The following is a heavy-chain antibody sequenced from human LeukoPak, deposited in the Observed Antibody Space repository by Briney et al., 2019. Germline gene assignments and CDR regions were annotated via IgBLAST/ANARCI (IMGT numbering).Heavy chain of an antibody. CDR1: GYSISSGYY. CDR3: CYYDSSGYLH. D-gene: IGHD3-22*01. CDR2: IYHSGST. V-gene: IGHV4-38-2*02. J-gene: IGHJ1*01. Sequence: SETLSLTCTVSGYSISSGYYWGWIRQPPGKGLEWIGSIYHSGSTYYNPSLKSRVSISVDTSKNQFSLKLSSVTAADTAVYYCCYYDSSGYLHWGQGTLVTVSS.